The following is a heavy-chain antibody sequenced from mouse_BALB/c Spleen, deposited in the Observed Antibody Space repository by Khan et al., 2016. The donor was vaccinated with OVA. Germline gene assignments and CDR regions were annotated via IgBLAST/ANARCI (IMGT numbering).Heavy chain of an antibody. Sequence: LQQSGPELMKPGASGKISCKASGYSFTTYYIHWVKQSPGKSLEWIGYIDPFSGDTTYNQKFKGMATLTVDKSSSTAYIHLSNLTSEDSAAFYYTAHGYVAWFTYWGQGTLVTVSA. J-gene: IGHJ3*01. CDR2: IDPFSGDT. CDR1: GYSFTTYY. V-gene: IGHV1S135*01. CDR3: TAHGYVAWFTY. D-gene: IGHD2-2*01.